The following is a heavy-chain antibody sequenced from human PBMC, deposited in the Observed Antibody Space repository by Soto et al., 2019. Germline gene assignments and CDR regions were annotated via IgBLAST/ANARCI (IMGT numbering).Heavy chain of an antibody. J-gene: IGHJ4*02. V-gene: IGHV3-15*01. CDR3: ATDLPTAGAGEFDY. Sequence: GGSLRLCCAASGFTFTTAWMIWFRQAPGKGLEWVGHIKTKTEGEATNYATPVKGRFSISRDDSTNTQSLQMNSLKSEDTAVYYCATDLPTAGAGEFDYWGQGTLVTVSS. D-gene: IGHD6-19*01. CDR2: IKTKTEGEAT. CDR1: GFTFTTAW.